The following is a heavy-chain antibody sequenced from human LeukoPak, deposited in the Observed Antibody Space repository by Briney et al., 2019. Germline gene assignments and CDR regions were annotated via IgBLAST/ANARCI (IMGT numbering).Heavy chain of an antibody. CDR3: ARLGYSLGWHEKGAFDL. D-gene: IGHD6-19*01. J-gene: IGHJ3*01. CDR1: GFSFTSYW. CDR2: IFPGDADT. Sequence: GESLKISCKGSGFSFTSYWIGWVRQMPGKGLEWMGIIFPGDADTRHSPSFQGQVTMSVDKSINTAYLQWSSLKASDTAMYYCARLGYSLGWHEKGAFDLWGQGTMVIVSS. V-gene: IGHV5-51*01.